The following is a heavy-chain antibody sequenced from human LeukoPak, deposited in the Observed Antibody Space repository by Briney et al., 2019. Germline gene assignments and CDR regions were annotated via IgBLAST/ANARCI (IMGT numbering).Heavy chain of an antibody. CDR3: ARLGGPDYYFYYYMDV. V-gene: IGHV3-20*04. D-gene: IGHD1-26*01. CDR2: INWNGDST. CDR1: GFTLDDYG. Sequence: GGSLRLSCAASGFTLDDYGMSWVRQVPGKGLEWICGINWNGDSTGYADSVKGRFTTSRDNAKNSLYLQMDSLRAEDTALYYCARLGGPDYYFYYYMDVWGKGTTVSVSS. J-gene: IGHJ6*03.